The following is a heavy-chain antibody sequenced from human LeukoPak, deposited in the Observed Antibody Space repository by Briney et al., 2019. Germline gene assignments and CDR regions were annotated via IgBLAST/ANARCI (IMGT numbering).Heavy chain of an antibody. D-gene: IGHD1-26*01. V-gene: IGHV3-7*01. CDR3: VRDRGRASTDY. CDR1: GFTFSDYW. Sequence: GGSLRLSCAASGFTFSDYWMSWVRQAPGKGLEWVANIKPDGSEENYVDSVKGRFTISRDNAKNSLSLQMNSLRADDTAVYYCVRDRGRASTDYWGQGTLVTVSS. J-gene: IGHJ4*02. CDR2: IKPDGSEE.